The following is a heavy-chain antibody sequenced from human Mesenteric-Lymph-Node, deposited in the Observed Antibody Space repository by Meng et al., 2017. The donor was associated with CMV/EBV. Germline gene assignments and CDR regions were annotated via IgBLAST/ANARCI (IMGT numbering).Heavy chain of an antibody. D-gene: IGHD5-24*01. CDR2: IYSGGST. V-gene: IGHV3-66*02. Sequence: GESLKISCAASGFTVSSNYMSWVRQAPGKGLEWVSVIYSGGSTYYADSVKGRFTISRDNSKNTLYLQMNSLRAEDTAVYYCASLGGEMATIFFHNWGQGTLVTVSS. J-gene: IGHJ4*02. CDR3: ASLGGEMATIFFHN. CDR1: GFTVSSNY.